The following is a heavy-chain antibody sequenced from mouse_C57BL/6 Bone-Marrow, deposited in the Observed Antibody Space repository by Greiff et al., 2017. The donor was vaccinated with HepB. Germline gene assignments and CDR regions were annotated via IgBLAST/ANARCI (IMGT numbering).Heavy chain of an antibody. V-gene: IGHV5-4*03. D-gene: IGHD3-2*02. CDR2: ISDGGSYT. Sequence: EVMLVESGGGLVKPGGSLKLSCAASGFTFSSYAMSWVRQTPEKRLEWVATISDGGSYTYYPDNVKGRFTISRDNAKNNLYLQMSHLKSEDTAMYYCARFQDWYFDVGGTGTTVTVSS. J-gene: IGHJ1*03. CDR3: ARFQDWYFDV. CDR1: GFTFSSYA.